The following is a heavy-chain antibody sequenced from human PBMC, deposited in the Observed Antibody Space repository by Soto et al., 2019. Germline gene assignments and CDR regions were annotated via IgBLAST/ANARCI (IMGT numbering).Heavy chain of an antibody. J-gene: IGHJ3*02. D-gene: IGHD2-15*01. Sequence: QLQLQESSPGLVKPSETLSLTCTVSGGSISSYSYYWDWIRQPPGKGLEWIGSLYYGGRTYYNPSHKGRVTISIDTSKNQLSLKLNSVAAADTAVYHCARRAGYCTSGICYDAFDIWGQGTVVTVSS. CDR2: LYYGGRT. CDR3: ARRAGYCTSGICYDAFDI. CDR1: GGSISSYSYY. V-gene: IGHV4-39*01.